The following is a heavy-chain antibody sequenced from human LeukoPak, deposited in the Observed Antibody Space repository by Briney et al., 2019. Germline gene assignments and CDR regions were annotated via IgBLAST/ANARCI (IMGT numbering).Heavy chain of an antibody. Sequence: ASVKVSCKVSGYTLTELSMHWVRQAPGKGLEWMGGFDPEDGETVYAQKFQGRVSMTEDISTDTAYMELSSLRSEDTAVYYCAIAPRAASVAVALPDYYYYGLGVWGQGTPVTVSS. D-gene: IGHD6-19*01. CDR3: AIAPRAASVAVALPDYYYYGLGV. CDR2: FDPEDGET. J-gene: IGHJ6*02. V-gene: IGHV1-24*01. CDR1: GYTLTELS.